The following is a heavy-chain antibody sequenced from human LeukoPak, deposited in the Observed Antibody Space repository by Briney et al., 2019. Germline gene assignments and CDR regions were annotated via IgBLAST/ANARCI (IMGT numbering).Heavy chain of an antibody. J-gene: IGHJ4*02. CDR2: ISGAGSGT. V-gene: IGHV3-23*01. CDR3: AKARGFLGRLADY. D-gene: IGHD3-3*01. Sequence: GGSLRLPCAASGFTFSNYAMSWVRQAPGKGLEWVSGISGAGSGTYYADSVKGRFTISRDNSKSTLYLQMNSLGAEDTAVYYCAKARGFLGRLADYWGQGTLVTVSS. CDR1: GFTFSNYA.